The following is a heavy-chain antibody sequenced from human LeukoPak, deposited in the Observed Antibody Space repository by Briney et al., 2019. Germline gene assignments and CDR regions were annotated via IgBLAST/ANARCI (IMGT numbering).Heavy chain of an antibody. J-gene: IGHJ6*02. Sequence: GGSLRLSCAASGFTFSSYAMHWVRQAPGKGLEWVAVISYDGSNKYYADSVKGRFTISRDNSKNTLYLQMNSLRAEDTAVYYCARWDSSSSFSYYYGMDVWGQGTTVTVSS. CDR3: ARWDSSSSFSYYYGMDV. D-gene: IGHD6-6*01. CDR1: GFTFSSYA. V-gene: IGHV3-30-3*01. CDR2: ISYDGSNK.